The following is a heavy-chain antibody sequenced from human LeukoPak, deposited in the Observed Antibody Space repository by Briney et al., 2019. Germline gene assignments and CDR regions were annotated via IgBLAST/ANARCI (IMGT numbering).Heavy chain of an antibody. Sequence: TSQTLSLTCAVSGGSISSDDYSWSWIRQPPGQGLEWIAYIYHSGTTYYNPSLKSRVTISVDRSKNQFSLRLGSVTAADTAVYYCARGLATHNFWSGYPAKSVGAFDIWGQGTMVTVSS. D-gene: IGHD3-3*01. CDR1: GGSISSDDYS. CDR2: IYHSGTT. V-gene: IGHV4-30-2*01. J-gene: IGHJ3*02. CDR3: ARGLATHNFWSGYPAKSVGAFDI.